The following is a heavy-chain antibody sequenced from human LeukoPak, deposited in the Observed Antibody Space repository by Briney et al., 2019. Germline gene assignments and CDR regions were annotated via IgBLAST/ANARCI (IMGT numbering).Heavy chain of an antibody. CDR2: ISGSGGST. CDR1: GFTFSSYA. CDR3: AKVVGATTDFDY. J-gene: IGHJ4*02. D-gene: IGHD1-26*01. Sequence: PGGSPRLSCAASGFTFSSYAMSWVRQAPGKGLEWVSAISGSGGSTYYADSVKGRFTISRDNSKNTLYLQMNSLRAEDTAVYYCAKVVGATTDFDYWGQGTLVTVSS. V-gene: IGHV3-23*01.